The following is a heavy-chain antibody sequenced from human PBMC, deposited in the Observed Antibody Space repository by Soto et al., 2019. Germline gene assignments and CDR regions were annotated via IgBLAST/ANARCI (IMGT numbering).Heavy chain of an antibody. CDR1: GGSISSSSYY. Sequence: QLQLQESGPGLVKPSETLSLTCTVSGGSISSSSYYWGWIRQPPGKGLEWIGSIYYSGSTYYNPSLKSRVTISVDTSKNQFSLKLSSVTAADTAVYYCAIGDYYYYGMDVWGQGTTVTVSS. CDR2: IYYSGST. CDR3: AIGDYYYYGMDV. J-gene: IGHJ6*02. D-gene: IGHD4-17*01. V-gene: IGHV4-39*01.